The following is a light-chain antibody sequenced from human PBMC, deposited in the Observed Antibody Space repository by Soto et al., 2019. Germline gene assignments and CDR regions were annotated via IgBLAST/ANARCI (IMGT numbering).Light chain of an antibody. CDR1: QSVSSYY. Sequence: EIVLTQSPGTLSLSPGERATLSCRASQSVSSYYLAWYQQKPGQAPRLLIYAASSRATGIPDRFSGGGSGTDFNLTSSRLEPEDFAVYYCQQCGSSPWTFGQGTKVEIK. CDR3: QQCGSSPWT. CDR2: AAS. J-gene: IGKJ1*01. V-gene: IGKV3-20*01.